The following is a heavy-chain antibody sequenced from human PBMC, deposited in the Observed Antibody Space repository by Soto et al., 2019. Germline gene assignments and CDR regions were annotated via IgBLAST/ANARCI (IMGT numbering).Heavy chain of an antibody. Sequence: EVQLVESGGCLVKPGGSLRLSCAASGFSVSNAWMNWVRQVPGKGLEWVGRIKRKVDGETTDYPAPVKGRFTFSRDDSRNTLYLQMNSLKTEDTAVYYCTADRVVTTDYGLDVWGQGTTVTVSS. CDR3: TADRVVTTDYGLDV. V-gene: IGHV3-15*07. J-gene: IGHJ6*02. CDR2: IKRKVDGETT. D-gene: IGHD2-15*01. CDR1: GFSVSNAW.